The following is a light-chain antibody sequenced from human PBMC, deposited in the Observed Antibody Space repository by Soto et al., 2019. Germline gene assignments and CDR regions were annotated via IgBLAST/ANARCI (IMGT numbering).Light chain of an antibody. J-gene: IGKJ1*01. CDR1: QSIRND. CDR3: QQGFSRPRT. V-gene: IGKV1-39*01. CDR2: TTS. Sequence: QISQTPSSVSASVGDRVTITCRASQSIRNDLNWYQQRPGKAPKLLMYTTSNLERGVPSRFSGSGSGTDFTLTINNLQPDDFGTYFCQQGFSRPRTFGLGTKVYIK.